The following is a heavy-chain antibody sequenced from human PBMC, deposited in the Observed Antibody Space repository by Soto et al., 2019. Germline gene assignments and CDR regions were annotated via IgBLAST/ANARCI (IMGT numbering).Heavy chain of an antibody. J-gene: IGHJ6*02. V-gene: IGHV3-23*01. CDR3: AKFVSEMATTQYYYYGMDV. CDR1: GFTFSSYA. CDR2: ISGSGGST. Sequence: GGSLRLSCAASGFTFSSYAMSWVRQAPGKGLEWVSAISGSGGSTYYADSVKGRFTISRDNSKNTLYLQMNSLRAEDTAVYYCAKFVSEMATTQYYYYGMDVWGQGTTVTVSS. D-gene: IGHD1-1*01.